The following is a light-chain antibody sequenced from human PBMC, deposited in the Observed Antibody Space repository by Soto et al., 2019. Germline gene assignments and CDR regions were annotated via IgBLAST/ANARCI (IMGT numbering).Light chain of an antibody. V-gene: IGKV3-20*01. CDR1: QSVSSSY. Sequence: EIGLTQSPGTLSFSPGERATLSCRASQSVSSSYLAWYQQKPGQAPRLLIYGASSRATGIPDRFSGSGSGTDFTLTISRLEPEDFAVYYCQQYGSSRWTFGQGTKVDIK. CDR2: GAS. CDR3: QQYGSSRWT. J-gene: IGKJ1*01.